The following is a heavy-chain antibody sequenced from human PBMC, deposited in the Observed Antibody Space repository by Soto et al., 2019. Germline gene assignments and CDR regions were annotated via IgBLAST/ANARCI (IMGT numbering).Heavy chain of an antibody. Sequence: QVQLVQSGAEVKKPGSSVKVSCKASGGTFSSYTISWVRQAHGHGLEWMGRIIPILGIANYAQKFQGRVTITADKSTSNAYMELSSLIYEYTAVYYCARVYGYHGRAAFEIWGQGTMVTVSS. CDR1: GGTFSSYT. CDR3: ARVYGYHGRAAFEI. J-gene: IGHJ3*02. D-gene: IGHD5-12*01. CDR2: IIPILGIA. V-gene: IGHV1-69*02.